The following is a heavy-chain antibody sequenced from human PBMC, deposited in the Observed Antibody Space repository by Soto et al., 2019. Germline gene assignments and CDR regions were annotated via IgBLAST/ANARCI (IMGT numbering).Heavy chain of an antibody. V-gene: IGHV3-30*18. CDR1: GFIFNNFY. Sequence: PGGSLRLSCTASGFIFNNFYMHWVRQAPGKGLEWVAVISSDGRDKDYGDSVKGRFTISRDNSKNTLYLEMDSLRVEDTAVYYCAKVFIVTAGRSFDSWGQGTLVTVSS. CDR2: ISSDGRDK. J-gene: IGHJ4*02. CDR3: AKVFIVTAGRSFDS. D-gene: IGHD6-13*01.